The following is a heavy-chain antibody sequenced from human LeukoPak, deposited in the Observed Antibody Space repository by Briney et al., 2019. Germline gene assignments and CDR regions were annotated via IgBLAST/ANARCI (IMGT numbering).Heavy chain of an antibody. CDR2: ISSDGSNK. V-gene: IGHV3-30*03. D-gene: IGHD2-2*01. CDR3: TVIPAASETYYYYGMDV. J-gene: IGHJ6*02. Sequence: GRSLRLSCAASGFSFSSYDMHWVRQAPGKGLEWAAVISSDGSNKYYADSVKGRFTIPRDNSKNTLFLQMNSLRAEDTAVYYCTVIPAASETYYYYGMDVWGQGTTVTVSS. CDR1: GFSFSSYD.